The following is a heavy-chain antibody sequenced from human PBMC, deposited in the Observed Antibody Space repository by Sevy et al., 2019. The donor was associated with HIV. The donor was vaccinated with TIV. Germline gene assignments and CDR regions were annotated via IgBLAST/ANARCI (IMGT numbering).Heavy chain of an antibody. CDR1: GGSISSYY. CDR2: IYYSGST. V-gene: IGHV4-59*08. J-gene: IGHJ4*02. CDR3: ARHYRDDFWSGYSTLDY. D-gene: IGHD3-3*01. Sequence: SETLSLTCTVSGGSISSYYWSWIRQPPGKGLEWIGYIYYSGSTNYNSSLKSRVTISVDTSKNQFSLKLSSVTAADTAVYYCARHYRDDFWSGYSTLDYWGQGTLVTVSS.